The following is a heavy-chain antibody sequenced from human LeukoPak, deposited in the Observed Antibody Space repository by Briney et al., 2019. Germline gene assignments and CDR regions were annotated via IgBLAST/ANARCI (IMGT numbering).Heavy chain of an antibody. CDR2: INPNSGGT. CDR3: AREGEGDFSPTL. Sequence: ASVNVSCKASGYTFTGYYMHGLRPAPAQAHEWMGWINPNSGGTNYAQKFQGRVAMTRDTSISTVYMELSGLRCDGTAVYYCAREGEGDFSPTLWSEGTLVTVSS. CDR1: GYTFTGYY. V-gene: IGHV1-2*02. D-gene: IGHD2-21*02. J-gene: IGHJ4*02.